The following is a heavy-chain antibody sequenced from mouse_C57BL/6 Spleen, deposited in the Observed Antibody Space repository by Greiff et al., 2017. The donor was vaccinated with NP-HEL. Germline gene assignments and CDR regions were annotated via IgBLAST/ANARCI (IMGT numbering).Heavy chain of an antibody. CDR2: INPNNGGT. CDR1: GYTFTDYN. V-gene: IGHV1-22*01. Sequence: VQLQQSGPELVKPGASVKMSCKASGYTFTDYNMHWVKQSHGKSLEWIGYINPNNGGTSYNQKFKGKATLTVNKSSSTAYMELRSLTSEDSAVYYCAYYDGYYEDAMDYWGQGTSVTVSS. CDR3: AYYDGYYEDAMDY. J-gene: IGHJ4*01. D-gene: IGHD2-3*01.